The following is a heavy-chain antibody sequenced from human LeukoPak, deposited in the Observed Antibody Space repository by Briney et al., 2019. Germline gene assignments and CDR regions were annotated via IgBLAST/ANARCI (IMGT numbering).Heavy chain of an antibody. CDR1: GGSFSGYY. CDR2: INHSGST. J-gene: IGHJ3*02. D-gene: IGHD1-20*01. Sequence: SETLSLTCAVYGGSFSGYYWSWIRQPPGKGLEWIGEINHSGSTNYNPSLKSRVTISVDTSKNQFSLKLSSVTAADTAVYYCARLSYNWNPTEYASDIWGQGTMVTVSS. V-gene: IGHV4-34*01. CDR3: ARLSYNWNPTEYASDI.